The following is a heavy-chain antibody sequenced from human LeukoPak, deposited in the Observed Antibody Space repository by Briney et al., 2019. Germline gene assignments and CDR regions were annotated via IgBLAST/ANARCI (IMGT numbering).Heavy chain of an antibody. D-gene: IGHD5-18*01. CDR2: IYYSGST. V-gene: IGHV4-59*01. CDR1: GGSISSYY. Sequence: SETLSLTCTVSGGSISSYYWSWIRQSPGMGLEWIGYIYYSGSTNYNPSLKSRVTISVDTSKNQFSLKLGSVTAADTAVYYCARELWASHYFDYWGQGTLVTVSS. J-gene: IGHJ4*02. CDR3: ARELWASHYFDY.